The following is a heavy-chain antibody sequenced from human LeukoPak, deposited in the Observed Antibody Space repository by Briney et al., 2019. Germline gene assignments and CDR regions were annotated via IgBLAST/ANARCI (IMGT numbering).Heavy chain of an antibody. J-gene: IGHJ4*02. CDR3: ARDGSKGYYFDY. Sequence: PGGSLRLSCAASGFTFSSYEMNWVRQAPGKGLEWVSYISSSGSTTYYADSVKGRFTISRDNAKNSPYLQMNSLRAEDTAVYYCARDGSKGYYFDYWGQGTLVTVSS. CDR2: ISSSGSTT. CDR1: GFTFSSYE. D-gene: IGHD5-24*01. V-gene: IGHV3-48*03.